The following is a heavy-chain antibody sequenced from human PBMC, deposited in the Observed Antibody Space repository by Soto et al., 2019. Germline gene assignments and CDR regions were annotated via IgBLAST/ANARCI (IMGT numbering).Heavy chain of an antibody. CDR1: GFTFSNAW. J-gene: IGHJ6*02. D-gene: IGHD3-3*01. Sequence: GSLRLSCAASGFTFSNAWMTWVRQAPGKGLEWVGRIKSKTDGGTTDYAAPVKGRFTISRDDPKNTLYLQMNSLKTEDTAVYYWTTLFGVATDDYYYYGMDVWGQGTTVTVS. V-gene: IGHV3-15*07. CDR2: IKSKTDGGTT. CDR3: TTLFGVATDDYYYYGMDV.